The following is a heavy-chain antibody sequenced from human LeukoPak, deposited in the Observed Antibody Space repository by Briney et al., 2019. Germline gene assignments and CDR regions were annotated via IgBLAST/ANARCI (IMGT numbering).Heavy chain of an antibody. CDR1: GYSISSGYY. D-gene: IGHD6-13*01. CDR2: IYHSGST. Sequence: SETLSLTCAVSGYSISSGYYWGWIRQPPGKGLEWIGSIYHSGSTYYNPSPKSRVTISVDTSKNQFSLKLSSVTAADTAVYYCARPGGQLAVGWFDPWGQGTLVTVSS. J-gene: IGHJ5*02. CDR3: ARPGGQLAVGWFDP. V-gene: IGHV4-38-2*01.